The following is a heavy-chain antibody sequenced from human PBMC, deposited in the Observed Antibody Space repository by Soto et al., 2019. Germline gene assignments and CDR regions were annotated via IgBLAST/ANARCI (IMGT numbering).Heavy chain of an antibody. V-gene: IGHV3-48*01. CDR3: ARDCSSTSCYMGRAFDI. CDR2: ISSSSSTI. CDR1: GFTFSSYS. J-gene: IGHJ3*02. D-gene: IGHD2-2*02. Sequence: GGSLRLSCAASGFTFSSYSMNWVRQAPGKGLEWVSYISSSSSTIYYADSVKGRFTISRDNAKNSLYLQMNSLRAEDTAVYYGARDCSSTSCYMGRAFDIWGQGTMVTVSS.